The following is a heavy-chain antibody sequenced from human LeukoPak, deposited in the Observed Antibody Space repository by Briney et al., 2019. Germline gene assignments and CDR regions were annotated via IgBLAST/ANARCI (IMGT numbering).Heavy chain of an antibody. CDR3: ATYRQVLLPFES. CDR2: IGGSGSTT. J-gene: IGHJ4*02. D-gene: IGHD2-8*02. Sequence: GGSLRLSCAASGFTFSSYSMNWVRQAPGKGLEWVSAIGGSGSTTYYADSVRGRFTISRDNSKSTLSLQMNSLRAEDTAIYYCATYRQVLLPFESWGQGTLVTVSS. V-gene: IGHV3-23*01. CDR1: GFTFSSYS.